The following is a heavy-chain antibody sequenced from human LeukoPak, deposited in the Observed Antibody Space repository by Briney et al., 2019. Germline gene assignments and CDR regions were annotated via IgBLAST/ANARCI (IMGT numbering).Heavy chain of an antibody. Sequence: SVKVSCKASGYTFTSYGISWVRQAPGQGLEWMGWISAYNGNTNYAQKLQGRVTMTTDTSTSTAYMELRRLRSDDTAVYYCARVAVVVPAAGGGWFDPWGQGTLVTVSS. V-gene: IGHV1-18*01. CDR1: GYTFTSYG. CDR3: ARVAVVVPAAGGGWFDP. CDR2: ISAYNGNT. D-gene: IGHD2-2*01. J-gene: IGHJ5*02.